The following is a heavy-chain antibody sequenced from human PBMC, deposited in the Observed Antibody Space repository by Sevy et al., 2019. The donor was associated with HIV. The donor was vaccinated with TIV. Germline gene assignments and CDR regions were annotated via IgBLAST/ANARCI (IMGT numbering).Heavy chain of an antibody. CDR3: AKDLAGPGRRYFDF. V-gene: IGHV3-30*02. CDR1: GFTFSNFG. J-gene: IGHJ4*02. CDR2: IRYDGSDK. Sequence: GGSLRLSCTASGFTFSNFGMHWVRQVPGKGLEWVTFIRYDGSDKYYAASVKGRFTISRDDSKNTLYLQMHSLSPEDTAIYYCAKDLAGPGRRYFDFWGQGALVTVSS. D-gene: IGHD6-13*01.